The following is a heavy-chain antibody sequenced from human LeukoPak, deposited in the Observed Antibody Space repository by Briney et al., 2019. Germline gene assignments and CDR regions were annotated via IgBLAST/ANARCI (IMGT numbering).Heavy chain of an antibody. V-gene: IGHV4-59*01. D-gene: IGHD6-19*01. CDR1: GGSISSYY. J-gene: IGHJ5*02. CDR2: IYYSGST. Sequence: SETLSLTCTVSGGSISSYYWSWIRQPPGKGLEWIGYIYYSGSTNYNPSLKSRVTMSVDTSKNQFSLRLSSVTAADTAVYYCARGSSGWYVWFDPWGQGTLVTVSS. CDR3: ARGSSGWYVWFDP.